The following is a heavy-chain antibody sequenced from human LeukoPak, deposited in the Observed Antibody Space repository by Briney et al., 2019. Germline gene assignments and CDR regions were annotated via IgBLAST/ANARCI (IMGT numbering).Heavy chain of an antibody. V-gene: IGHV4-31*03. J-gene: IGHJ6*04. CDR2: IYYSGST. D-gene: IGHD2-15*01. Sequence: SETLSLTCTVSGGSISSGGYYWSWIHQHPGKGLEWIGYIYYSGSTYYNPSLKSRVTISVDTSKNQFSLKLSSVTAADTAVYYCARDRAYCSGGSCYSGGMDVWGKGTTVTVSS. CDR3: ARDRAYCSGGSCYSGGMDV. CDR1: GGSISSGGYY.